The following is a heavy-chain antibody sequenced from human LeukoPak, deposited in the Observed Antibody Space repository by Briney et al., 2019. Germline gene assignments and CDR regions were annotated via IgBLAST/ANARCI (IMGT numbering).Heavy chain of an antibody. Sequence: ASVTVSCKASGYTFTGYYMHWVRQAPGHGLEWMGWINPNSGGTNYAQKFQGRVTMTRDTSISTAYMELSRLRSDDTAVYYCASLKNYYDSSGYLVTDAFDIWGQGTMVTVSS. CDR2: INPNSGGT. CDR3: ASLKNYYDSSGYLVTDAFDI. V-gene: IGHV1-2*02. D-gene: IGHD3-22*01. J-gene: IGHJ3*02. CDR1: GYTFTGYY.